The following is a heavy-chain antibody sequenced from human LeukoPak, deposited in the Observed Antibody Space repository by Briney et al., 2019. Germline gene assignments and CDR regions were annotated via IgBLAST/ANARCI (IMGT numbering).Heavy chain of an antibody. CDR3: ARGLSNAWEVQAY. J-gene: IGHJ4*02. Sequence: SETLSLTCTVPGGSITSGSYFWTWIRQPAGKRLEWLGRMQTNGNTNYNPSLKSRVAISIDTSKNQFSLQLSSVTAADTAVYYCARGLSNAWEVQAYWGQGTLVTVSS. CDR2: MQTNGNT. V-gene: IGHV4-61*02. CDR1: GGSITSGSYF. D-gene: IGHD1-26*01.